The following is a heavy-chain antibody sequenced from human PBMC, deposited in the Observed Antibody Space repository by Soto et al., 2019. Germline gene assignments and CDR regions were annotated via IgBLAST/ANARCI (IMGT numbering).Heavy chain of an antibody. J-gene: IGHJ5*01. CDR1: GFTFSSYA. D-gene: IGHD6-19*01. CDR2: ISGSGGST. Sequence: GGSLRLSCAASGFTFSSYAMSWVRQAPGKGLEWVSAISGSGGSTYYADSVKGRFTISRDNSKNTLYLQMNSLRAEDTAVCYCAKDGLSSGWFDYWGQGTLVTVSS. CDR3: AKDGLSSGWFDY. V-gene: IGHV3-23*01.